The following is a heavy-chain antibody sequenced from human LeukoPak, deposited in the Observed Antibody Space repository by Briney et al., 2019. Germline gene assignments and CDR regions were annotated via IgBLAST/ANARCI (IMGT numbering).Heavy chain of an antibody. D-gene: IGHD1-26*01. CDR3: ASQISGSYYGYFDY. V-gene: IGHV4-34*01. J-gene: IGHJ4*02. Sequence: SETLSLTCAVYGGSFSGYYWSWIRQPPGKGLEWIGEINHSGSTNYNPSLKSRVTISVDTSKNQFSLKLSSVTAADTAVYYCASQISGSYYGYFDYWGQGTLVTVSS. CDR2: INHSGST. CDR1: GGSFSGYY.